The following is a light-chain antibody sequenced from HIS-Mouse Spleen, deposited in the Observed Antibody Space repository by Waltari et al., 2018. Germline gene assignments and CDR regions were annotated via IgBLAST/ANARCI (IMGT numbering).Light chain of an antibody. CDR3: SSYAGSNNYV. CDR2: EVS. V-gene: IGLV2-8*01. Sequence: QSALTQPPSVSGSPGQSVTISCTGTSSDVGGYNYVSWYQQHPGKAPKLMIYEVSKRPSGVPDRFSGSKSGNTASLTVSGLQAEDEADYCCSSYAGSNNYVFGTGTKVTVL. CDR1: SSDVGGYNY. J-gene: IGLJ1*01.